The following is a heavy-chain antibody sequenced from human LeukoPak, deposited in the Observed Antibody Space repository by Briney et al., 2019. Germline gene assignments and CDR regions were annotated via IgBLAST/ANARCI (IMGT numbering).Heavy chain of an antibody. CDR2: IYYSGST. CDR3: ARAHYDFWSGYFDY. D-gene: IGHD3-3*01. J-gene: IGHJ4*02. CDR1: GGSFSGYY. V-gene: IGHV4-34*01. Sequence: ASETLSLTCAVYGGSFSGYYWSWIRQHPGKGLEWIGYIYYSGSTYYNPSLKSRVTISVDTSKNQFSLKLSSVTAADTAVYYCARAHYDFWSGYFDYWGQGTLVTVSS.